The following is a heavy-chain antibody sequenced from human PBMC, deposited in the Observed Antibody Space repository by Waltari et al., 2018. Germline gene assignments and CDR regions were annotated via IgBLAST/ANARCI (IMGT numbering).Heavy chain of an antibody. CDR1: GFAFSRYD. Sequence: EMQLVESGGGLVQPGGSLRLSCAASGFAFSRYDMYWVRQAAGKGLECVSGIYTTGDTYYPGSVKGRFTSSRENAKNSLDLQMNNLRPGDTGVYYCARYTGYGMDVWGQGTTVTASS. CDR2: IYTTGDT. J-gene: IGHJ6*02. CDR3: ARYTGYGMDV. D-gene: IGHD5-18*01. V-gene: IGHV3-13*01.